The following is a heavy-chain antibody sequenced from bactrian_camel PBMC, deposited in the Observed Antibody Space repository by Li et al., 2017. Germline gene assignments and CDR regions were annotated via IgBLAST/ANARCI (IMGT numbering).Heavy chain of an antibody. V-gene: IGHV3S54*01. CDR2: IYTAGGTA. Sequence: HVQLVESGGGSVQAGGSLRLSCEASKDIRSTNCVGWFRQAPGKKREGVAAIYTAGGTAHYVDSVQGRFTISQDNAKNTVYLQMNSLSPEDTAMYYCAADSAALVRGAPEAADFGYWGQGTQVTVS. CDR3: AADSAALVRGAPEAADFGY. D-gene: IGHD2*01. CDR1: KDIRSTNC. J-gene: IGHJ6*01.